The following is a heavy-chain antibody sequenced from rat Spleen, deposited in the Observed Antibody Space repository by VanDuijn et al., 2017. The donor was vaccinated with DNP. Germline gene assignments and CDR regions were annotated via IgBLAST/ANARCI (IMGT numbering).Heavy chain of an antibody. CDR3: ARPYGYNNGGFAY. CDR2: ISTGGGNT. J-gene: IGHJ3*01. Sequence: EVQLVESGGGLVQPGRSLKLSCAVSGFTFSKEAMAWVRQAPTKGLEWVASISTGGGNTYYPDSVKGRFTISRDNAKNTLSLQMNSLRSEETATYYCARPYGYNNGGFAYWGQGTLVTVSS. V-gene: IGHV5S13*01. CDR1: GFTFSKEA. D-gene: IGHD1-4*01.